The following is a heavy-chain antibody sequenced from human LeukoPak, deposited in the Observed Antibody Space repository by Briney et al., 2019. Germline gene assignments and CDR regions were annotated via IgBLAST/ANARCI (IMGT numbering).Heavy chain of an antibody. CDR3: ARGGHPYYDFWSGYPDPFYYYMDV. D-gene: IGHD3-3*01. V-gene: IGHV1-8*01. CDR2: MNPNSGNT. Sequence: ASVKVSCKASGYTFTSYDINWVRHDTGQGLEWMGWMNPNSGNTGYAQKFQGRVTMTRNTSISTAYMELSSLRSEDTAVYYCARGGHPYYDFWSGYPDPFYYYMDVWSKGTTVTVSS. J-gene: IGHJ6*03. CDR1: GYTFTSYD.